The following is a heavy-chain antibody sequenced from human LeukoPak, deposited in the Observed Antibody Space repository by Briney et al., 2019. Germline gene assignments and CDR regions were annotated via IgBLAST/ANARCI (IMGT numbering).Heavy chain of an antibody. V-gene: IGHV4-34*01. J-gene: IGHJ6*03. CDR1: GGSFSGYY. CDR3: ARGRIHSRRFSFYMDV. Sequence: SETLSLTCAVYGGSFSGYYWSWIRQPPGKGLEWMREINHSGSTNYYTSLKSRGTISVDTSKHQFSLKLSSVTAADTAVYYCARGRIHSRRFSFYMDVWGKGTTVTVSS. CDR2: INHSGST. D-gene: IGHD2-15*01.